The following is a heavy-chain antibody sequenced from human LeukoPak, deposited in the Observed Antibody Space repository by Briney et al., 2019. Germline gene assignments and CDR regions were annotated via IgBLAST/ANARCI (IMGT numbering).Heavy chain of an antibody. D-gene: IGHD6-19*01. J-gene: IGHJ4*02. V-gene: IGHV3-74*01. CDR3: ARDRAVAGSDFDY. CDR2: INPDGSTT. CDR1: GFTFSNYC. Sequence: GGSLRLSCTASGFTFSNYCMYWVRQTSGKGLVWVSRINPDGSTTNHADSVKGRFTISRDNAKNTLYLQMNSLRVEDTVVYYCARDRAVAGSDFDYWGQGILVTVSS.